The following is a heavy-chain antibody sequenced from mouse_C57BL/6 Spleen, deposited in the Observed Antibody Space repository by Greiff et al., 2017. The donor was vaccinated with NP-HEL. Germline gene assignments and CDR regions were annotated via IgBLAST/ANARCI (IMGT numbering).Heavy chain of an antibody. Sequence: EVKLVESGGDLVKPGGSLKLSCAASGFTFSSYGMSWVRQTPDKRLEWVATISSGGSYTYYPDSVKGRFTISRDNAKNTLYLQMSSLTSEDTAMYYCARHVAYGNYFDYWGQGTTLTVSS. J-gene: IGHJ2*01. V-gene: IGHV5-6*01. CDR3: ARHVAYGNYFDY. CDR1: GFTFSSYG. CDR2: ISSGGSYT. D-gene: IGHD2-1*01.